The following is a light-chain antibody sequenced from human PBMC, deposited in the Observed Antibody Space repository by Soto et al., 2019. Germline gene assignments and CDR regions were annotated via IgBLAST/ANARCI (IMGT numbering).Light chain of an antibody. CDR3: QHYHSYSEA. CDR2: KAS. J-gene: IGKJ1*01. Sequence: DIHMTQSPSTLSVSVGDRVTITCRASQTISSWLAWYQQKPGKAPKLLIYKASTLKSGVPSRFSGSGSGTEFTLTISSLQPDDFATYYCQHYHSYSEAFGQGTKVDIK. CDR1: QTISSW. V-gene: IGKV1-5*03.